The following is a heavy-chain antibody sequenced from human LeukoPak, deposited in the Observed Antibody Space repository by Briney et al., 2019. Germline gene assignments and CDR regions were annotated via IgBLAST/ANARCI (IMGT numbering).Heavy chain of an antibody. V-gene: IGHV4-61*02. Sequence: SETLSLTCTVSGGSISGGSYYWSWIRQPAGKGLEWIGRIYTSGSTNYNPSLKSRVTISVDTSKNQFSLKLSSVTAADTAVYYCARDHWDTAMASPYNWFDPWGQGTLVTVSS. CDR2: IYTSGST. CDR1: GGSISGGSYY. D-gene: IGHD5-18*01. J-gene: IGHJ5*02. CDR3: ARDHWDTAMASPYNWFDP.